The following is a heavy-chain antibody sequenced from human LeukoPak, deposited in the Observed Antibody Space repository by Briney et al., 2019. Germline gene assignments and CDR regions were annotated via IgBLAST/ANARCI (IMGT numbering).Heavy chain of an antibody. CDR1: RFTFSSYA. CDR2: ISGSGGST. J-gene: IGHJ3*02. CDR3: AAKGSGPRAFDI. V-gene: IGHV3-23*01. Sequence: GGSLRLSCAASRFTFSSYAMSWVRQAPGKGLEWVSAISGSGGSTYYADSVKGRFTISRDNSKNTLYLQMNGLRAEDTAVYYCAAKGSGPRAFDIWGQGTMVTVPS. D-gene: IGHD3-10*01.